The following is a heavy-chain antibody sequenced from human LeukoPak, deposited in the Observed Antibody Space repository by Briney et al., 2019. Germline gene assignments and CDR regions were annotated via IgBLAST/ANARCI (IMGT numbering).Heavy chain of an antibody. CDR3: AREILGGFNPGAY. CDR2: IHRSGSP. J-gene: IGHJ4*02. Sequence: SETLSLTCTVSLXSTTSNFWSWVRQPPGKGLEWIAEIHRSGSPNYNPSLQSRVTISIDRSRNQIALELSSVTAADTAVYYCAREILGGFNPGAYWGQGTLVTVSS. CDR1: LXSTTSNF. D-gene: IGHD1-14*01. V-gene: IGHV4-4*02.